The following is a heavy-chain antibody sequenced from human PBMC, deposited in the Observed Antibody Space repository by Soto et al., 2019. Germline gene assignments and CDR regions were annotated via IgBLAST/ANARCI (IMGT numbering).Heavy chain of an antibody. CDR1: GGSISSYY. CDR3: ARGRFTMVRGVIPPYFDY. CDR2: INHSGST. Sequence: SETLSLTCTVSGGSISSYYWSWIRQPPGKGLEWIGEINHSGSTNYNPSLKSRVTISVDTSKNQFSLKLSSVTAADTAVYYCARGRFTMVRGVIPPYFDYWGQGTLVTVSS. V-gene: IGHV4-34*01. D-gene: IGHD3-10*01. J-gene: IGHJ4*02.